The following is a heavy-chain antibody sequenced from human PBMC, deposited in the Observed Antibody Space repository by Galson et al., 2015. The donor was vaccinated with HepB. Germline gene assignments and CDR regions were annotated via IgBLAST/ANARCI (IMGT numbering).Heavy chain of an antibody. V-gene: IGHV3-30-3*01. CDR1: GFTFSDYA. D-gene: IGHD6-13*01. J-gene: IGHJ4*02. CDR2: ISYDGSNK. CDR3: ARRRPGSTWTSVGGN. Sequence: SLRLSCAASGFTFSDYAMHWVRQAPGKGLDWVAVISYDGSNKYHADSVKGRFTISRDNSKNTLSLQMDSLRTEDTAVYYCARRRPGSTWTSVGGNWGQGTLVAVSS.